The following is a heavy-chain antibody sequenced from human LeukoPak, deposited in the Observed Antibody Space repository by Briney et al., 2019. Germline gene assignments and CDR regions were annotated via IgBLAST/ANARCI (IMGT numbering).Heavy chain of an antibody. V-gene: IGHV3-7*01. CDR1: GFAVSSYW. CDR3: GRWSLGDY. CDR2: IKPDGSDQ. Sequence: GGSRRLSCAASGFAVSSYWMSWVRQAQGKGLEWVANIKPDGSDQYYVDSVKGRFTISRDNAKNSLYLQMNSLRAEDTAVYHCGRWSLGDYWGQGTLVTVSS. D-gene: IGHD1-26*01. J-gene: IGHJ4*02.